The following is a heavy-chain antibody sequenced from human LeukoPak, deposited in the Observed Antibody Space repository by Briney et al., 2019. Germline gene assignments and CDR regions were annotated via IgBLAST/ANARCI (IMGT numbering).Heavy chain of an antibody. CDR1: GYTFTSYA. Sequence: ASVKVSCKVSGYTFTSYAMHWVRQAPGQRLEWMGWINAGNGNTKYSQKFQGRVTITRDTSASTAYMELSSLRSEDTAVYYCARGSIPWQQLVTFDYWGRGTLVTVSS. CDR3: ARGSIPWQQLVTFDY. J-gene: IGHJ4*02. CDR2: INAGNGNT. D-gene: IGHD6-13*01. V-gene: IGHV1-3*01.